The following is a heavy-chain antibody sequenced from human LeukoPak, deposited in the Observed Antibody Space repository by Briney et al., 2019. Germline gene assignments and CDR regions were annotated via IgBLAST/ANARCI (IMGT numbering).Heavy chain of an antibody. CDR2: ISDSGGRT. D-gene: IGHD3-22*01. V-gene: IGHV3-23*01. Sequence: GGSLRLSCAVSGITLSNYGMSWVRQAPGKGLEWVAGISDSGGRTNYADSVKGRFTISRDNPKNTLILQMNSLRPEDTAAYFCATRGVVIRVILVGFHKEAYYFDSWGQGALVTVSS. J-gene: IGHJ4*02. CDR1: GITLSNYG. CDR3: ATRGVVIRVILVGFHKEAYYFDS.